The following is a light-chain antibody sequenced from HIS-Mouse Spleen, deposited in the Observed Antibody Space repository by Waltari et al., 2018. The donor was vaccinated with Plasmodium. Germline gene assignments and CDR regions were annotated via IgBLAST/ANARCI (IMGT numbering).Light chain of an antibody. CDR2: GES. CDR3: QQYGSSGT. CDR1: QSVSSSY. Sequence: EIVLTQSPGTLSLSPGERATLSCRASQSVSSSYLAWYQQTPGQPPRLLIYGESSRATGIPDRFSGSGSGTDFTLTISRLEPEDFAVYYCQQYGSSGTFGQGTKVEIK. V-gene: IGKV3-20*01. J-gene: IGKJ1*01.